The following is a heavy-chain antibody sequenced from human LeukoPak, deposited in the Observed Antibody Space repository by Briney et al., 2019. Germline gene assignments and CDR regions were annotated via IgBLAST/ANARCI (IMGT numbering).Heavy chain of an antibody. V-gene: IGHV4-61*01. CDR1: GGSISSGSYY. CDR2: IYYSGST. J-gene: IGHJ5*02. CDR3: ARGGGSSYNWFDP. Sequence: SQTLSLTCTVSGGSISSGSYYWSWIRQPPGKGLEWIGYIYYSGSTNYNPSLKSRVTISVDTSKNQFSLKLSSVTAADTAVYYCARGGGSSYNWFDPWGQGTLVTVSS. D-gene: IGHD1-26*01.